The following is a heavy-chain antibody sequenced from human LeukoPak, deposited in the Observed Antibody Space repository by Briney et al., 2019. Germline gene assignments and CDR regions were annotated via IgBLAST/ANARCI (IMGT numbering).Heavy chain of an antibody. Sequence: PSDTLSLTFAVHDGSFIVYYWSWIRQPPVNGLNRIGEINHSGSTNYHPSLKSRVTISVDTSKNQFSLKLSSVTAADTAVYYCARHCSGGSCYADYWGQGTLVTVSS. D-gene: IGHD2-15*01. CDR3: ARHCSGGSCYADY. J-gene: IGHJ4*02. V-gene: IGHV4-34*01. CDR1: DGSFIVYY. CDR2: INHSGST.